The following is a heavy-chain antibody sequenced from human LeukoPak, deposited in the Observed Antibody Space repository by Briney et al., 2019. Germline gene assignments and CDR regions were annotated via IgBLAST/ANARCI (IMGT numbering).Heavy chain of an antibody. CDR3: ARGNSRKTKNAPTQYNWFDP. CDR1: GGSIGSSIYY. V-gene: IGHV4-39*07. CDR2: IYYSGST. D-gene: IGHD6-13*01. Sequence: RSSETLSLTCTVSGGSIGSSIYYWGWIRQPPGRGLDWIGTIYYSGSTNYNPSLKSRVTISVDTSKNQFSPKLSSVTAADTAVYYCARGNSRKTKNAPTQYNWFDPWGQGTLVTVSS. J-gene: IGHJ5*02.